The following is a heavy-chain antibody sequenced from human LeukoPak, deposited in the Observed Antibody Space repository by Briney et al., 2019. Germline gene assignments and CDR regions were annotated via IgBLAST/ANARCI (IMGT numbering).Heavy chain of an antibody. J-gene: IGHJ4*02. CDR1: GFTFSSYS. Sequence: GGSLRLSCAASGFTFSSYSMNWVRHAPGKGLEWVSSISSSSSYIYYADSVKGRFTISRDNAKNSLYLQMNSLRSEDTAVYYCAARRLTVTTEIDYWGQGTLVTVSS. CDR3: AARRLTVTTEIDY. V-gene: IGHV3-21*01. D-gene: IGHD4-17*01. CDR2: ISSSSSYI.